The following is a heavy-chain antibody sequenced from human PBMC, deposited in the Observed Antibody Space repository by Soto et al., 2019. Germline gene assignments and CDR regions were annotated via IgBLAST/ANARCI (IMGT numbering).Heavy chain of an antibody. Sequence: QVQLVQSGAEVKKPGASVKVSCKVSGYTLTELSMHWVRQAPGKGLEWMGGFDPEDGETIYAQKFQGRVTITEDTSTDTAYMELSSLRSEDTAVYYCATFSVVCSTSCSTRGFDYWGQGTLVTVSS. CDR1: GYTLTELS. CDR2: FDPEDGET. CDR3: ATFSVVCSTSCSTRGFDY. J-gene: IGHJ4*02. D-gene: IGHD2-2*01. V-gene: IGHV1-24*01.